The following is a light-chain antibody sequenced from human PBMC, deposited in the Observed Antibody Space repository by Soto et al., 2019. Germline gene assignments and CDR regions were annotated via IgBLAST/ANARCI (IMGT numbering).Light chain of an antibody. CDR1: SSDVGSYNL. Sequence: QSALTQPASVSGSPGQSITISCTGTSSDVGSYNLVSWYQQHPGKAPKLMIYEGSKRPSGVSNRFSGSKYGNTASLTISGLQAEEEADYYCCSYAGISTVVFGGGTKLTVL. J-gene: IGLJ2*01. CDR2: EGS. V-gene: IGLV2-23*03. CDR3: CSYAGISTVV.